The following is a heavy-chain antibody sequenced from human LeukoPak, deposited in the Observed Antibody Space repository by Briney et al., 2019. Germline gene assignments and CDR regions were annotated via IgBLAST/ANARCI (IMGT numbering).Heavy chain of an antibody. V-gene: IGHV1-2*02. CDR1: GYTFTGYY. CDR3: ATQLRYFDWFDDAFDI. CDR2: INPNSGGT. D-gene: IGHD3-9*01. J-gene: IGHJ3*02. Sequence: GASVKVSCKASGYTFTGYYMHWVRQAPGQGLEWMGWINPNSGGTNYAQKFQGRVTMTRDTSISTAYMELSRLRSDDTAVYYCATQLRYFDWFDDAFDIWGQGTMVIVSS.